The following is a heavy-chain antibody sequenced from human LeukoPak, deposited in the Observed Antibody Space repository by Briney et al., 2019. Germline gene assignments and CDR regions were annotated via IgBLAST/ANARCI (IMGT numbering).Heavy chain of an antibody. CDR1: GFAFGTYA. CDR2: ISANGQAT. D-gene: IGHD3-16*02. Sequence: GGSLTLSCARSGFAFGTYAVSWVRQAPGMGLEWVSSISANGQATYYADSVEGRFTISRDNSKNTLYLQLNSLRAEHTATYYCARDLDISILYRLASWGQGTLVTVSS. V-gene: IGHV3-23*01. J-gene: IGHJ5*02. CDR3: ARDLDISILYRLAS.